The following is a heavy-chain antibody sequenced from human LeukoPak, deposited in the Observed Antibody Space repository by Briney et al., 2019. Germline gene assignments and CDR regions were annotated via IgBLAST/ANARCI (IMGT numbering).Heavy chain of an antibody. V-gene: IGHV4-31*03. CDR3: ASGGNWYFDL. J-gene: IGHJ2*01. Sequence: SQTLSLTCTVSGGSFSSGGYYWSWSRQHPGKGLVWIGYIYYSGSTYYNPSLKSRVTISVDTSKNQFSLKLSSVTAADTAVYYCASGGNWYFDLWGRGTLVTVSS. D-gene: IGHD1-26*01. CDR2: IYYSGST. CDR1: GGSFSSGGYY.